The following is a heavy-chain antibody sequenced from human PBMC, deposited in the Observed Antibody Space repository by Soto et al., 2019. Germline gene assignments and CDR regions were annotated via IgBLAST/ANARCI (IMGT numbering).Heavy chain of an antibody. V-gene: IGHV4-34*01. CDR1: GGSFSGYY. Sequence: SETLSLTCAVYGGSFSGYYWSWIRQPPGKGLEWIGEINHSGSTNYNPSLKSRVTISVDTSKNQFSLKLSSVTAADTAVYYCARVKDYYYYYGMDVWGQGTTVTVSS. J-gene: IGHJ6*02. CDR2: INHSGST. CDR3: ARVKDYYYYYGMDV.